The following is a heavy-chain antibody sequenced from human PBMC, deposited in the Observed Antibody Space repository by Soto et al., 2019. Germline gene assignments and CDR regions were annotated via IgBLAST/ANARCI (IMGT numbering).Heavy chain of an antibody. J-gene: IGHJ3*02. CDR3: ARDSPIVVVPAAISDAFDI. CDR1: GYTFTSYG. CDR2: ISAYNGNT. V-gene: IGHV1-18*04. D-gene: IGHD2-2*01. Sequence: VKVSCKASGYTFTSYGISWVRQAPGQGLEWMGWISAYNGNTNYAQKLQGRVTMTTDTSTSTAYMELRSLRSDDTAVYYCARDSPIVVVPAAISDAFDIWGQGTVVTVSS.